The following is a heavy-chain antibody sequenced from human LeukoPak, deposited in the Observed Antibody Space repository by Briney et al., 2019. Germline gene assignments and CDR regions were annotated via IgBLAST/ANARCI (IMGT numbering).Heavy chain of an antibody. CDR1: GFTFSSYS. CDR2: IGSSSSYI. CDR3: ARDKDGDYSLDY. V-gene: IGHV3-21*01. D-gene: IGHD4-17*01. Sequence: GGSLRLSCAASGFTFSSYSMNWVRQAPGKGLEWVSSIGSSSSYIYYADSVKGRFTISRDNAKNSLYLQMNSLRAEDTAVYYCARDKDGDYSLDYWGQGTLVTVSS. J-gene: IGHJ4*02.